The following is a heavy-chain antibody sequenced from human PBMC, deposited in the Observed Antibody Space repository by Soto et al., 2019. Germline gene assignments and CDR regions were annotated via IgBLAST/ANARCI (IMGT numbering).Heavy chain of an antibody. V-gene: IGHV1-69*01. CDR3: VIDRLIVAVSVGRMDV. J-gene: IGHJ6*02. D-gene: IGHD6-19*01. CDR1: GDTFIGYS. Sequence: QVQLVQSGAEVKKPGTSVRVSCKASGDTFIGYSISWVRQAPGQGLEWMGWVIPTQRTTKYAQRFQGRVTMSVDQFASTTYMELSSLRPEDTALYYRVIDRLIVAVSVGRMDVWGQGTTVTVSS. CDR2: VIPTQRTT.